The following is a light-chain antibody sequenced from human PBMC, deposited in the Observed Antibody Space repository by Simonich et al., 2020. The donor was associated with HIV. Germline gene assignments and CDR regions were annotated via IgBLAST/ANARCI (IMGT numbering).Light chain of an antibody. Sequence: NFMLTQPHSVSESPGKTVTISCTRSSGSIAGNYVLWYQKRPGSAPTAVIYEDNQRPSGVPDRFSGSIDSSSNSASLTISGLKTEDEADYYCQSYDGSNHRVFGGGTKLTVL. CDR2: EDN. CDR3: QSYDGSNHRV. J-gene: IGLJ3*02. V-gene: IGLV6-57*03. CDR1: SGSIAGNY.